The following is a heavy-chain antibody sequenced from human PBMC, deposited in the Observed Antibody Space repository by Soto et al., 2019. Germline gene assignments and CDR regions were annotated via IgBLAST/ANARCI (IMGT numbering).Heavy chain of an antibody. D-gene: IGHD2-8*01. CDR3: ARDFFTQPSCYYGVCDDH. CDR1: GGTFSSYA. CDR2: INPDRGDT. Sequence: VSVKVSCKASGGTFSSYAISWVRQAPGKGLEWMGWINPDRGDTNYAQKFKGRVTLTRDTSITTAYMELSRLRSDDTAVYYCARDFFTQPSCYYGVCDDHWGQGTPVTVSS. V-gene: IGHV1-2*02. J-gene: IGHJ5*02.